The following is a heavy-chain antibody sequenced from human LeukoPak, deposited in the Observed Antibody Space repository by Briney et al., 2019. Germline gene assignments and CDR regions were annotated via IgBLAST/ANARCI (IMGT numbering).Heavy chain of an antibody. CDR1: GFTFSGSA. J-gene: IGHJ3*02. CDR2: IRSKANSYAT. CDR3: TRLPTRSIVGAYDAFDI. Sequence: GGSLRLSCAASGFTFSGSAMHWVRQASGKGLEWVGRIRSKANSYATAYAASVKGGFTISRDDSKNTAYLQMNSLKTEDTAVYYCTRLPTRSIVGAYDAFDIWGQGTMVTVSS. V-gene: IGHV3-73*01. D-gene: IGHD1-26*01.